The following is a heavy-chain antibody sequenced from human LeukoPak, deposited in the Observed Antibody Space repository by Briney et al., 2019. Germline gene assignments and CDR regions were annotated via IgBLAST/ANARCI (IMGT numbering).Heavy chain of an antibody. CDR1: GFTFSSYG. Sequence: GGSLRLSCAASGFTFSSYGMHWVRQAPGKGPEWVSIIYSGGSTNYADSVKGRFTISRDNSKNTLYLQMNSLRAEDTAVYNCARVAWGGFDIWGPGTMVTVSS. V-gene: IGHV3-66*01. D-gene: IGHD1-26*01. J-gene: IGHJ3*02. CDR2: IYSGGST. CDR3: ARVAWGGFDI.